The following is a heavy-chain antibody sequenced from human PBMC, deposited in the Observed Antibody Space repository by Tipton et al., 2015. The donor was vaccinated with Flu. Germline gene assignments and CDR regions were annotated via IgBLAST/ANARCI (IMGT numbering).Heavy chain of an antibody. D-gene: IGHD1-26*01. CDR1: GFTFRTYW. J-gene: IGHJ3*02. V-gene: IGHV3-7*01. Sequence: TLSLTCAASGFTFRTYWMSWVRQAPGKGLEWVAYIKHDGSEKYYVDSVKGRFTISRDNAKNSLYLQMNSLRAEDTAVYYCARSRWYSGGSSALDIWGQGTMVTFSS. CDR3: ARSRWYSGGSSALDI. CDR2: IKHDGSEK.